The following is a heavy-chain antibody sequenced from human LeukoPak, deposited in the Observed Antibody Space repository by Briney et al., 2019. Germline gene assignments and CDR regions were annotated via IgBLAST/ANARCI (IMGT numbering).Heavy chain of an antibody. CDR2: IYHSGST. Sequence: SETLSLTCAVSGYSISSGYYWGWIRQPPGKGLEWIGSIYHSGSTYYNPSLKSQVTISVDTSKNQFSLKLSSVTAADTAVYYCARVGVWLVRRQGVVFDYWGQGTLVTVSS. V-gene: IGHV4-38-2*01. D-gene: IGHD6-19*01. CDR1: GYSISSGYY. CDR3: ARVGVWLVRRQGVVFDY. J-gene: IGHJ4*02.